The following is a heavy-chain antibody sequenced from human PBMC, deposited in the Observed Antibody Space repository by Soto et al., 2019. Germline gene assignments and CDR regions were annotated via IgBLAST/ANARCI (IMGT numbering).Heavy chain of an antibody. CDR3: ARKDKSGYFNWFDP. CDR1: GYKFTSSW. J-gene: IGHJ5*02. D-gene: IGHD3-22*01. CDR2: IFPSDSDT. V-gene: IGHV5-51*01. Sequence: GESLKISCRTSGYKFTSSWVAWVRQKPGKGLEWMGIIFPSDSDTRYSPSFQGQVTISADRSTSTVFLQWASLKASDTAVYFCARKDKSGYFNWFDPWGQGTLVTVSS.